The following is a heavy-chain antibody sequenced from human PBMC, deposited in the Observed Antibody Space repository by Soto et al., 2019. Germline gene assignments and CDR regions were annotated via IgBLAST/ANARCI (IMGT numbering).Heavy chain of an antibody. CDR1: GGTFSSYG. Sequence: SVKVSCKASGGTFSSYGVSWVRQAPGQGLEWMGRIIPVSGIEHYAQKSQGRVTVTADESTSTAYMELSGLTSEDTAVYYCARGLSYYDSSGYSDAFDIWGQGTLVTVSS. CDR2: IIPVSGIE. D-gene: IGHD3-22*01. V-gene: IGHV1-69*13. CDR3: ARGLSYYDSSGYSDAFDI. J-gene: IGHJ3*02.